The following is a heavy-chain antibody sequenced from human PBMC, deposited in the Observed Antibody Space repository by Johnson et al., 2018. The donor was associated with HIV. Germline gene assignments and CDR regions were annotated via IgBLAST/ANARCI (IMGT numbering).Heavy chain of an antibody. J-gene: IGHJ3*01. CDR1: GFTFSSYA. CDR2: ISGTGGST. D-gene: IGHD5-12*01. V-gene: IGHV3-23*04. Sequence: VQLVESGGDLVQPGGSLGLSCAASGFTFSSYAMSWVRPAPGRGLEWVSSISGTGGSTYYAASVKVRFTISSDNSKNTLFLQMNSLRADDTAVYYCAKSQDRSAYDYDFDLWGQGTMVTVSS. CDR3: AKSQDRSAYDYDFDL.